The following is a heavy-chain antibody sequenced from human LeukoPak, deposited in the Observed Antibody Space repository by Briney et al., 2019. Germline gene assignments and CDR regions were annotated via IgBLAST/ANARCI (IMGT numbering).Heavy chain of an antibody. V-gene: IGHV4-39*01. CDR2: IYYSGST. CDR1: GFTFSSYSMN. Sequence: GSLRLSCAASGFTFSSYSMNWVRQPPGKGLEWIGSIYYSGSTYYNPSLKSRVTISVDTSKNQFSLKLSSVTAADTAVYYCARTRYYYNSRSYGAPYYFDYWGQGTPVTVSS. D-gene: IGHD3-10*01. J-gene: IGHJ4*02. CDR3: ARTRYYYNSRSYGAPYYFDY.